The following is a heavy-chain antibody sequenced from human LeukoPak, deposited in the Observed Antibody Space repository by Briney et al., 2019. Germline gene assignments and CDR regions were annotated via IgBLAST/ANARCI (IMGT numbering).Heavy chain of an antibody. D-gene: IGHD6-6*01. Sequence: PSETLSLTCTVSGGSISSYYWSWIRQPAGKGLEWIGRIYTSGSTNYNPSLKSRVTMSVDTSKNQFSLKLSSVTAADTAVYYCARDAIEYSSSSDYYYYYMDVWGKGTTVTVSS. CDR1: GGSISSYY. V-gene: IGHV4-4*07. CDR3: ARDAIEYSSSSDYYYYYMDV. CDR2: IYTSGST. J-gene: IGHJ6*03.